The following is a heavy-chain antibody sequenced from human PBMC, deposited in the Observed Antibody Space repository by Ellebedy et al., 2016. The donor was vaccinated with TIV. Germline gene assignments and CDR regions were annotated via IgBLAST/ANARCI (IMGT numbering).Heavy chain of an antibody. CDR1: GFTFSRFA. CDR3: AKDRTPGDGYWVFDD. V-gene: IGHV3-23*01. Sequence: GESLKISCAASGFTFSRFAITWVRQAPGKGLEWVSGIVCSGAQKYADPVKGRFTISRDNSKGTVDLQMNSLRVEDTAVYFCAKDRTPGDGYWVFDDWGQGTLVTVSS. CDR2: IVCSGA. J-gene: IGHJ4*02. D-gene: IGHD5-18*01.